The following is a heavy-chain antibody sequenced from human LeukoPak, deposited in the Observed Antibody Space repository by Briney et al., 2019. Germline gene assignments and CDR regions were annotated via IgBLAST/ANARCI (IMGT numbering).Heavy chain of an antibody. CDR1: GFTFSSYV. CDR2: ISSSSSYI. V-gene: IGHV3-21*01. J-gene: IGHJ1*01. D-gene: IGHD4-17*01. Sequence: GGSLRLSCAASGFTFSSYVMSWVRQAPGKGLEWVSSISSSSSYIYYADSVKGRFTISRDNAKNSLYLQMNSLRAEDTAVYYCARDYGDYVHFQHWGQGTLVTVSS. CDR3: ARDYGDYVHFQH.